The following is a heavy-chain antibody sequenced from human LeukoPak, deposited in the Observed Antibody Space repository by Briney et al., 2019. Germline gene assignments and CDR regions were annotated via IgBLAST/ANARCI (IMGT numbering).Heavy chain of an antibody. V-gene: IGHV3-9*01. CDR3: AKALAAPDYSYYMDV. J-gene: IGHJ6*03. CDR2: ISWNSGSI. CDR1: GFTFDDYA. Sequence: GGSLRLSCAASGFTFDDYAMHWVRQALGKGLEWVSGISWNSGSIGYADSVKGRFTISRDNAKNSLYLQMNSLRAEDTALYYCAKALAAPDYSYYMDVWGKGTTVTVSS. D-gene: IGHD6-13*01.